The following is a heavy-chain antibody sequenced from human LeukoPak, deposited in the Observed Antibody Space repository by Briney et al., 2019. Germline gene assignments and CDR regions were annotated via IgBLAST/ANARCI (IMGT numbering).Heavy chain of an antibody. D-gene: IGHD3-3*01. CDR2: IKQDGSEK. CDR1: GFTFSSYW. CDR3: ARDFTGITIFGRDAFDI. J-gene: IGHJ3*02. V-gene: IGHV3-7*03. Sequence: GGSLRLSCAASGFTFSSYWMSWVSQAPGKGLEWVANIKQDGSEKYYVDSVKGRFTISRDNAKNSLYLQMNSLRAEDTAVYYCARDFTGITIFGRDAFDIWGQGTMVTVSS.